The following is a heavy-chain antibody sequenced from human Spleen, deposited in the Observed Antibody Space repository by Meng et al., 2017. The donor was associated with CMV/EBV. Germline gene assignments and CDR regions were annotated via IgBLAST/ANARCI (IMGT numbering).Heavy chain of an antibody. J-gene: IGHJ5*02. Sequence: FTFSSYAMSWVRQAPGKGLEWVSAISGSGDNTYYADSVKGRFTISRDSSKNTLYVQMNSLRAEDTAVYYCAKHTYFDLWSGYSGLDPWGQGTLVTVSS. CDR2: ISGSGDNT. CDR3: AKHTYFDLWSGYSGLDP. CDR1: FTFSSYA. V-gene: IGHV3-23*01. D-gene: IGHD3-3*01.